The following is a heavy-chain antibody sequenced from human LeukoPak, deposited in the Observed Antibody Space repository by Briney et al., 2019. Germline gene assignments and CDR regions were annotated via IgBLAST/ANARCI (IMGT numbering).Heavy chain of an antibody. D-gene: IGHD4-17*01. J-gene: IGHJ3*02. CDR3: ASAGDYNAFDI. Sequence: SQTLSLTCAVSGGSISSGGYSWSSIRQPPGKGLEWIGYIYHSGSTYYNPSLKSRVTISVDRSKNQFSLKLSPVTAADTAVYYCASAGDYNAFDIWGQGTMVTVSS. CDR1: GGSISSGGYS. CDR2: IYHSGST. V-gene: IGHV4-30-2*01.